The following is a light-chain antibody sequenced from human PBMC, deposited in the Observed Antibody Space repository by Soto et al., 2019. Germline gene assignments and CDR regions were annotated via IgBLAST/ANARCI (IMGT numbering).Light chain of an antibody. CDR3: QQYNSYSVT. V-gene: IGKV1-5*01. CDR1: QSIGRW. CDR2: DAS. Sequence: DIQMTQSPSTLSASVGDRVTITCRASQSIGRWLAWYQHKPGKAPNLLICDASSLQSGVPSRFSGSGSGTDFTLTISSLQPDDFATYYCQQYNSYSVTCGGGTKVEIK. J-gene: IGKJ4*01.